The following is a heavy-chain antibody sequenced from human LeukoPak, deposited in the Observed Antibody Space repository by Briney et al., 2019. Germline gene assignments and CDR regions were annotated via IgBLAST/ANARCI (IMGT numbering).Heavy chain of an antibody. CDR1: GYTFTSYY. CDR2: VDPEHGGT. J-gene: IGHJ4*02. CDR3: AILKYNTTWGFGY. Sequence: GASVKVSCKASGYTFTSYYMHWVRQAPGQGLEWMGRVDPEHGGTIYAEKFQGRVTITADTSTDTVYMDLSSLRSDDTAVYYCAILKYNTTWGFGYWGQGTLVTVSS. D-gene: IGHD6-13*01. V-gene: IGHV1-69-2*01.